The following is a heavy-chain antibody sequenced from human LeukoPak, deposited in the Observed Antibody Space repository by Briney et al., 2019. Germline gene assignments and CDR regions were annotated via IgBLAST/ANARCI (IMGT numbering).Heavy chain of an antibody. Sequence: PGGSLRLSCAASGFTFSDYYMSWNRQAPGKGLEWVSYISSSSSYTNYADSVKGRFTISRDNAKNPLYLQMNSLRAEDTAVYYCARGSGKKLWLSDFDYWGQGTLVTVSS. J-gene: IGHJ4*02. CDR2: ISSSSSYT. CDR3: ARGSGKKLWLSDFDY. V-gene: IGHV3-11*05. CDR1: GFTFSDYY. D-gene: IGHD5-18*01.